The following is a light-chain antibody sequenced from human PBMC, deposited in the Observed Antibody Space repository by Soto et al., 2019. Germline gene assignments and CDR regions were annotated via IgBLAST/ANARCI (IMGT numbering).Light chain of an antibody. Sequence: VLTQPASVSGSPGQSITISCTGTSSDVGGYNYVSWYQQHPGKAPKVMIYEVSNRPSGVSNRFSGSKSGNTASLTISGLQAEDEAAYYCSSHKSSSTYVFGTGTKVTVL. CDR3: SSHKSSSTYV. V-gene: IGLV2-14*01. J-gene: IGLJ1*01. CDR1: SSDVGGYNY. CDR2: EVS.